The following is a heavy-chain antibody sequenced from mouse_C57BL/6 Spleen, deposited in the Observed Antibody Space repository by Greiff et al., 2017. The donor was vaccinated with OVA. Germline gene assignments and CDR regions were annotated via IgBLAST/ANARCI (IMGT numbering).Heavy chain of an antibody. Sequence: EVQLQQSGPELVKPGASVKISCKASGYSFTGYYMNWVKQSPEKSLEWIGEINPSTGGTTYNQKFKAKATLTVDKSSSTAYMQLKSLTSEDSAVYYCARGMVTTRLSYWYFDVWGTGTTVTVSS. D-gene: IGHD2-2*01. V-gene: IGHV1-42*01. CDR2: INPSTGGT. CDR3: ARGMVTTRLSYWYFDV. CDR1: GYSFTGYY. J-gene: IGHJ1*03.